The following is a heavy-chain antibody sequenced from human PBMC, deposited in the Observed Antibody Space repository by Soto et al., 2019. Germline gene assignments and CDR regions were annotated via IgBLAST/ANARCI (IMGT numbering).Heavy chain of an antibody. V-gene: IGHV4-4*02. D-gene: IGHD3-16*01. CDR2: IYHSGST. CDR3: ARVSSAFGVEYYFDY. CDR1: GGSISSSNW. Sequence: SETLSLTCAVSGGSISSSNWWSWVRQPPGKGLEWIGEIYHSGSTNYNPSLKSRVTVSVDKSKNQFSLKLSSVTAADTAVYYCARVSSAFGVEYYFDYWGQGTLVTVSS. J-gene: IGHJ4*02.